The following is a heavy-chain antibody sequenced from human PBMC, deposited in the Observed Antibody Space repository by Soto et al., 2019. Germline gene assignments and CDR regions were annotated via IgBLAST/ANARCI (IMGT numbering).Heavy chain of an antibody. CDR2: LNPYNGKT. D-gene: IGHD6-6*01. CDR1: GYTFTSHD. CDR3: ARVSSIAARRSFDS. J-gene: IGHJ4*02. Sequence: QVQLVQSGTEVKTPGASVKVSCKASGYTFTSHDINWVRQATGQGLEWMGWLNPYNGKTAYAQTFQGRVTMTWNATTGTVYLELSSLRSEDTAMYYCARVSSIAARRSFDSWCQGTLVTVSS. V-gene: IGHV1-8*01.